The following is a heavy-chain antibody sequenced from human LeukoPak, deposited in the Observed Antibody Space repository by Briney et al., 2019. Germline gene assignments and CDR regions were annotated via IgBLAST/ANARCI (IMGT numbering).Heavy chain of an antibody. Sequence: GASVKVSCKASGYTFTSYDINWVRQPTGQGLEWMGWMNPNSGNTGYPQKFQGRVTMTSNTSISTAYMELSRLRSEDTAVYSCARVGGVYYYYGMDVWGQGTTVTVSS. J-gene: IGHJ6*02. CDR3: ARVGGVYYYYGMDV. CDR2: MNPNSGNT. D-gene: IGHD3-3*01. V-gene: IGHV1-8*01. CDR1: GYTFTSYD.